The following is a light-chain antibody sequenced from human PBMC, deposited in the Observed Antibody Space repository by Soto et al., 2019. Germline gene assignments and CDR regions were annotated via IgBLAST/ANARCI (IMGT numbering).Light chain of an antibody. CDR3: QQYGSSPRT. Sequence: DIVLTQSPVTLSLSPGERATLSCRASQSVSNSFLAWYQQKPGQAPRLLIYGASSRATGIPDRFSGSGSGTDFTLTISGLEPEDFAMYYCQQYGSSPRTFGQGTKVDVK. CDR2: GAS. V-gene: IGKV3-20*01. J-gene: IGKJ1*01. CDR1: QSVSNSF.